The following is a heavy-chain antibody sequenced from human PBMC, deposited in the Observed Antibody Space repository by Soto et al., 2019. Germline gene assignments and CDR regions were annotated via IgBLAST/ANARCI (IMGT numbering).Heavy chain of an antibody. D-gene: IGHD1-26*01. J-gene: IGHJ6*02. V-gene: IGHV1-69*17. CDR3: ASGDRENYFYAMDV. CDR1: GGSFSKYG. Sequence: QVQLVQSGAEVKMPGSSVRVSCKASGGSFSKYGISWVRQAPGQGLEWMGGIIPMFGIGNYAEKFLGRVTLTTDKATSTSHMELSSLRSEDKAVDFCASGDRENYFYAMDVWGQGTTVTVSS. CDR2: IIPMFGIG.